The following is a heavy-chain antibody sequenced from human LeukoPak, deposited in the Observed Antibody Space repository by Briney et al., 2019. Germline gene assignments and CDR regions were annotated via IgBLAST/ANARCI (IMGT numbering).Heavy chain of an antibody. CDR3: ARDLDITELPFDY. D-gene: IGHD1-7*01. V-gene: IGHV3-30*03. J-gene: IGHJ4*02. CDR2: ISYDGRNK. Sequence: GGSLRLSCVASGFTFSSYGMHWVRQAPGKGLEWVAVISYDGRNKYYGDSVKGRFTISRDNSKNTLYLQMNSLRAEDTAVYYCARDLDITELPFDYWGQGTLVTVSS. CDR1: GFTFSSYG.